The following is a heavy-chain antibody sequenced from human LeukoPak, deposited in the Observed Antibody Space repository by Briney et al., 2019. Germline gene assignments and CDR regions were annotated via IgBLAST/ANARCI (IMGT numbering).Heavy chain of an antibody. V-gene: IGHV4-39*07. CDR1: GGSISSSSYY. D-gene: IGHD4-17*01. Sequence: SETLSLTCTVSGGSISSSSYYWGWIRQPPGKGLEWIGSIYYSGSTYYNPSLKSRVTISVDTSKNQFSLKLSSVTAADTAVYYCARGRRTVFDWGQGTLVTVSS. CDR2: IYYSGST. J-gene: IGHJ4*02. CDR3: ARGRRTVFD.